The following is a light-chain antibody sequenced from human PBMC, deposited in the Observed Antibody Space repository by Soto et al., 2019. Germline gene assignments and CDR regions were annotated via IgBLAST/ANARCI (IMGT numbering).Light chain of an antibody. CDR2: EIS. V-gene: IGKV2-24*01. CDR3: MQATHFPRT. CDR1: QSLVHSDGRTY. Sequence: DAVMTQTPLSSHVTLGQPASISCRSSQSLVHSDGRTYVNWLQQRPGQPPRLLIYEISNRFSGVPDRFSGSGAGTDFTLKISRVETEDVGVYYCMQATHFPRTFGQGTKLEIK. J-gene: IGKJ2*01.